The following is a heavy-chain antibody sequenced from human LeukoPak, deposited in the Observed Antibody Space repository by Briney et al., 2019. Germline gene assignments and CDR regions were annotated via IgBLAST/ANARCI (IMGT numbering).Heavy chain of an antibody. CDR3: ARYNWNYISNQNYYYGMDV. CDR2: ISYDGSNK. CDR1: GFTFSRYG. D-gene: IGHD1-7*01. V-gene: IGHV3-30*03. Sequence: GGSLRLSCAASGFTFSRYGMHWVRQAPGKGLEWVAVISYDGSNKYYGDSVKGRFTISRDNSKNTLYLQMNSLRAEDTAVYYCARYNWNYISNQNYYYGMDVWGQGTTVTVSS. J-gene: IGHJ6*02.